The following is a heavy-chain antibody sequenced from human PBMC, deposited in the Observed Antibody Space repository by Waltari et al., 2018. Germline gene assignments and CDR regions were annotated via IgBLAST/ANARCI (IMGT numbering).Heavy chain of an antibody. V-gene: IGHV4-59*01. CDR1: GGSISSYY. CDR2: IYYSGST. J-gene: IGHJ4*02. Sequence: QVQLQESGPGLLKPSETLSLTCTVSGGSISSYYWSWIRQPPGKGLEWIGYIYYSGSTNYDPARKSRVTISVDTSKNQFALKLSSVTAADTAVYYWARLWYSSSWYPMDCQFDYWGQGTLVTVSS. CDR3: ARLWYSSSWYPMDCQFDY. D-gene: IGHD6-13*01.